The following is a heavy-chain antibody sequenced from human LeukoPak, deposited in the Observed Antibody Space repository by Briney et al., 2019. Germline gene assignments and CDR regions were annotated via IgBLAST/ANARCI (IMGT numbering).Heavy chain of an antibody. J-gene: IGHJ4*02. D-gene: IGHD2-2*01. Sequence: PSETLSLTCTLSDASINGHYWSGIRQSPGKGLEWIWYVFYSGSTNYNPSLTSRGTISLDTSKNQVSLRLISVTAADTAVYYCAREIAAAFAIWGQGTLVTVSS. CDR2: VFYSGST. CDR3: AREIAAAFAI. CDR1: DASINGHY. V-gene: IGHV4-59*11.